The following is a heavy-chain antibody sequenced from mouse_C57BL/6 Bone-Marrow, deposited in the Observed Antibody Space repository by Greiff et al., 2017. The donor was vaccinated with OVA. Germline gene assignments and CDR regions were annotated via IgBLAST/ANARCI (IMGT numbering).Heavy chain of an antibody. Sequence: VQRVESGAELVKPGASVKLSCKASGYTFTSYWMHWVKQRPGQGLEWIGMIHPNSGSTNYNEKFKSKATLTVDKSSSTAYMQLSSLTSEDSAVYYCARGRGSSTWYFDVWGTGTTVTVSS. CDR2: IHPNSGST. V-gene: IGHV1-64*01. CDR1: GYTFTSYW. CDR3: ARGRGSSTWYFDV. J-gene: IGHJ1*03. D-gene: IGHD1-1*01.